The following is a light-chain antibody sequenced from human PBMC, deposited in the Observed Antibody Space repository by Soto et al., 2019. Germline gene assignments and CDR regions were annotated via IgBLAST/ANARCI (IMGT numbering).Light chain of an antibody. CDR2: GNS. CDR3: QSYDSSLSGWV. V-gene: IGLV1-40*01. CDR1: SSNIGAGYV. Sequence: QSVLTQPPSVSGAPGQRVTISCTGSSSNIGAGYVVHWYQQLPGTAPKLLIYGNSNRPSGVPDRFSGSKSGTSASLAITGLKAEDEAHYYCQSYDSSLSGWVFGGGTKLTVL. J-gene: IGLJ3*02.